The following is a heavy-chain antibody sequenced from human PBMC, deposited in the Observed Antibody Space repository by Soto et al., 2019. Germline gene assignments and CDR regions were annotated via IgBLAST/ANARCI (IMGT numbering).Heavy chain of an antibody. Sequence: SETLSLTCTVSGGSISSYYWSWIRQPAGKGLEWIGRIYTSGSTNYNPSLKSRVTMSVDTSKNQFSLKLSPVTAADTAVYYCARDFPYSSSWYAGFDYWGQGTLVTVSS. J-gene: IGHJ4*02. D-gene: IGHD6-13*01. V-gene: IGHV4-4*07. CDR3: ARDFPYSSSWYAGFDY. CDR2: IYTSGST. CDR1: GGSISSYY.